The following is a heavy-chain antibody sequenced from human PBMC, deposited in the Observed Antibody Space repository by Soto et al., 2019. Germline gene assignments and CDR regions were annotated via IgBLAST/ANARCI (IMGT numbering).Heavy chain of an antibody. D-gene: IGHD5-18*01. J-gene: IGHJ4*02. Sequence: RASVKVSCKASGGTFSSYAISWVRQAPGQGLEWMGGIIPIFSTANYAQKFQGRVTITADESTSTAYMELSSLRSEDTAVYYCARMAMAFYYFDYWGQGTLVTVSS. CDR1: GGTFSSYA. CDR2: IIPIFSTA. CDR3: ARMAMAFYYFDY. V-gene: IGHV1-69*13.